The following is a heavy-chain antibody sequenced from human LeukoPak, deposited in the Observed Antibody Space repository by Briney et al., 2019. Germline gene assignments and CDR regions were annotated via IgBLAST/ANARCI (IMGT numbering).Heavy chain of an antibody. V-gene: IGHV4-61*01. Sequence: SEPLSLTCTVSGGSVSSGSYYWSWIRQPPGKGLEWSGYIYYSSSAKYNPSLKSRVTISVDTSKNQFSLKLTSVTAADTAVYYCARGFGDWGLNWSDPWGQGTLVTVSS. CDR2: IYYSSSA. CDR1: GGSVSSGSYY. D-gene: IGHD3-10*01. CDR3: ARGFGDWGLNWSDP. J-gene: IGHJ5*02.